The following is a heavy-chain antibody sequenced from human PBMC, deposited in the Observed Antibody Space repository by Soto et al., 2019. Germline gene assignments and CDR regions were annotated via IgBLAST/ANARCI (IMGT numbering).Heavy chain of an antibody. Sequence: GGSLRLSCAASGFTFSSYAMHWVRQAPGKGLEWVAVISYDGSNKYYADSVKGRFTISRDNSKNTLYLQMNSLRAEDTAVYYCARGYSGSGSYFGFDYSGPGTLVTVYS. J-gene: IGHJ4*02. D-gene: IGHD3-10*01. V-gene: IGHV3-30-3*01. CDR3: ARGYSGSGSYFGFDY. CDR2: ISYDGSNK. CDR1: GFTFSSYA.